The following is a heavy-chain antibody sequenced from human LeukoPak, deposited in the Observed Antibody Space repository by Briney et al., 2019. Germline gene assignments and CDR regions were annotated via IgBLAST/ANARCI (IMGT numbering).Heavy chain of an antibody. V-gene: IGHV3-21*01. CDR3: VRVGSGATRADTLDL. CDR2: IGAAGSHI. Sequence: GGSLRLSCAASGFTFSAYSMNWVRQAPGEGLEWVSSIGAAGSHIYYADSMKGRFTISRDNTKSSLFLQMNSLRAEDTGIYYCVRVGSGATRADTLDLWGQGTMVTVSS. D-gene: IGHD6-19*01. J-gene: IGHJ3*01. CDR1: GFTFSAYS.